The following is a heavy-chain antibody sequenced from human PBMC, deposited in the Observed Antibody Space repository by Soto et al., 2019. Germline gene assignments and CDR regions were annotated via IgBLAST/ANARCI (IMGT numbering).Heavy chain of an antibody. CDR2: INPSGGIT. CDR1: GYTFTSYY. J-gene: IGHJ3*02. V-gene: IGHV1-46*01. CDR3: ARDAPEAFDI. Sequence: GSSVKFSCKASGYTFTSYYMHWVRQAPGQVLECMVIINPSGGITSYXXTFHGRVXXTTHTSTSTVXMDLTXLRPDDTAVYYCARDAPEAFDIWRQGTMVTVS.